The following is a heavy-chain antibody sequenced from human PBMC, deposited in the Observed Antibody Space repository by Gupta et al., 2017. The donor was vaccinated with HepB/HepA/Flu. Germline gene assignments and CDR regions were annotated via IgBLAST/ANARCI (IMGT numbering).Heavy chain of an antibody. J-gene: IGHJ5*02. CDR3: ARRMGCSGGSCYSSWFDP. D-gene: IGHD2-15*01. Sequence: EVQLVQSGAEVKKPGESLKISCKGSGYSFTRQWIVWVRQLPGKGLEWMGIIYPGDSNTIYSPSFQGQVTISADKSISTAYLQWSSLKASDTAMYYCARRMGCSGGSCYSSWFDPWGQGTLVTVSS. CDR2: IYPGDSNT. V-gene: IGHV5-51*01. CDR1: GYSFTRQW.